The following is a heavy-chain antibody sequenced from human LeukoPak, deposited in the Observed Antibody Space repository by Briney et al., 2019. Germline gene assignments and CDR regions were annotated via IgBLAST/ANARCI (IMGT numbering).Heavy chain of an antibody. J-gene: IGHJ4*02. Sequence: SETLSLTCTVSGGSISSSVYYWGWIRQPPGKGLEWIGYIYYSGSTNYNPSLKSRVTISVDTSKNQFSLKLSSVTAADTAVYYCASAHTHSSGWFDYWGQGTLVTVSS. CDR2: IYYSGST. CDR1: GGSISSSVYY. D-gene: IGHD6-19*01. CDR3: ASAHTHSSGWFDY. V-gene: IGHV4-61*05.